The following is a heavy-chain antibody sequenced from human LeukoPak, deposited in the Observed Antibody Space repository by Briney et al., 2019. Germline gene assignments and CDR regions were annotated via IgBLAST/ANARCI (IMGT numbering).Heavy chain of an antibody. Sequence: ASVKVSCKAFGYTFTGYYMHWVRQAPGQGLEWMGWINPNSGGTNYAQKFQGWVTMTRDTSISTAYMELSRLRSDDTAVYYCARSPTAVAGTDWYFDLWGRGTLVTVSS. CDR2: INPNSGGT. CDR1: GYTFTGYY. V-gene: IGHV1-2*04. D-gene: IGHD6-19*01. CDR3: ARSPTAVAGTDWYFDL. J-gene: IGHJ2*01.